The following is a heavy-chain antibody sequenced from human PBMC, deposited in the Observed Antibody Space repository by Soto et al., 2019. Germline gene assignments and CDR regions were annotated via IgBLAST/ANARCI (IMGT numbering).Heavy chain of an antibody. V-gene: IGHV1-69*02. J-gene: IGHJ3*02. CDR3: ALDSGSDVFDI. CDR1: GGSFSSYT. D-gene: IGHD3-10*01. Sequence: QVQLVQSGAEVKKTGSSVKVSCKASGGSFSSYTISWVRQAPGQGLEWMGRIVPMVGRTIYAQKFQGRVAISADKPTTTAYMDLSNLASEDTAMYYCALDSGSDVFDIWGQGTLVTVSS. CDR2: IVPMVGRT.